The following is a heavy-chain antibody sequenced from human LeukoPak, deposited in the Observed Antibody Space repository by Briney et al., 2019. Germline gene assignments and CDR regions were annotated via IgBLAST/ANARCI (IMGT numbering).Heavy chain of an antibody. CDR2: INPSGGST. CDR1: GYTFTSYY. V-gene: IGHV1-46*01. Sequence: ASVKVSCKASGYTFTSYYMHWVRQAPGQGLEWMGIINPSGGSTSYAQKFQGRVTMTRDTSTSTVYMELSSLRSEDTAVYYCAKCSGGSCYSGYFDYWGQGTLVTVSS. D-gene: IGHD2-15*01. CDR3: AKCSGGSCYSGYFDY. J-gene: IGHJ4*02.